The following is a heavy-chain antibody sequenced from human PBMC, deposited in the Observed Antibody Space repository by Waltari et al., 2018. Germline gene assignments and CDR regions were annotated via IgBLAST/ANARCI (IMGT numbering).Heavy chain of an antibody. Sequence: EVQLLESGGGLVQPGGSLRHSCAASGFTFSSYALSWVRQAPGKGLEWVSVSYSGGSTYYADSVKGRLTISRDDSKNTLYLQMKSLRVEDTALYYCAKGSGRVSPIDSWGQGTLVTVSS. D-gene: IGHD1-26*01. CDR2: SYSGGST. J-gene: IGHJ4*02. CDR1: GFTFSSYA. CDR3: AKGSGRVSPIDS. V-gene: IGHV3-23*03.